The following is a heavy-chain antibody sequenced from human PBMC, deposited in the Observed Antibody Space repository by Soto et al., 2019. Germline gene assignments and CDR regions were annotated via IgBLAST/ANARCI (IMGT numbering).Heavy chain of an antibody. J-gene: IGHJ4*02. D-gene: IGHD4-17*01. CDR1: GFTFSSYG. Sequence: GGSLRLSCAASGFTFSSYGMHWVRQAPGKGLEWVAVISYDGSNKYYADSVKGRFTISRDNSKNTLYLQMNSLRAEDTAVYYCAKAAYGDYLLDYWGQGTLVTVSS. V-gene: IGHV3-30*18. CDR3: AKAAYGDYLLDY. CDR2: ISYDGSNK.